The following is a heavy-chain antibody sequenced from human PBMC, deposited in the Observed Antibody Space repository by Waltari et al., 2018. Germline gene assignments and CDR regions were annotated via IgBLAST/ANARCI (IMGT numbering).Heavy chain of an antibody. J-gene: IGHJ6*02. CDR1: GGSISSYY. CDR2: IYYSGST. V-gene: IGHV4-59*01. D-gene: IGHD3-22*01. Sequence: QVQLQESGPGLVKPSETLSLTCTVSGGSISSYYWSWIRQPPGKGLEWIGYIYYSGSTNYNPALKSRVTISVDTSKTQFSLKLSSVTAADTAVYYCARGEWAPAYDSSGYHYYYYGMDVWGQGTTITVSS. CDR3: ARGEWAPAYDSSGYHYYYYGMDV.